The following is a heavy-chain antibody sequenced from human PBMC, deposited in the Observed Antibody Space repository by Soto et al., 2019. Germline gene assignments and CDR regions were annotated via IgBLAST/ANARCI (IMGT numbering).Heavy chain of an antibody. Sequence: QVQLVQSGAEVKKPGASVKVSCKASGYTFTGYYMHWVRQAPGQGLEWMGWINPNSGGTNYAQKFQGRVTMTRDTSISTAYMELSSLRSEDTAVYYCARGYCSSTSCQAYYYYYGMDVWGQGTTVTVSS. J-gene: IGHJ6*02. CDR1: GYTFTGYY. CDR2: INPNSGGT. V-gene: IGHV1-2*02. CDR3: ARGYCSSTSCQAYYYYYGMDV. D-gene: IGHD2-2*01.